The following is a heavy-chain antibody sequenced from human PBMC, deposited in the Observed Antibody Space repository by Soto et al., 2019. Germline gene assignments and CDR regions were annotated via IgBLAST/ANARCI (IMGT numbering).Heavy chain of an antibody. CDR3: AKDGYGDRPYYFDY. J-gene: IGHJ4*02. CDR1: GFTFSTYA. V-gene: IGHV3-23*01. CDR2: IGGRGGST. D-gene: IGHD4-17*01. Sequence: EVQLLESGGGLVQPGGSLRLSCAASGFTFSTYALNWVRQAPGKGLEWVSAIGGRGGSTYFADSVKGRFSISRDSSKNTMYLQMNSLRAEDTAVYYCAKDGYGDRPYYFDYWGQGTLVTVS.